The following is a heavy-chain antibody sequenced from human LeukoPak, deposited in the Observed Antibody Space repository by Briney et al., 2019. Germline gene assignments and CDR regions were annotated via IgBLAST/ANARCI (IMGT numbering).Heavy chain of an antibody. Sequence: PGGSLRLSCAASGFTFSSYAMHWVRQAPGKGLEWVAVISYDGSNKYYADSVKGRFTISRDNSKNTLYLQMNSLRAEDTAVYYCAKGANYYYDSSGYATFDYWGQGTLVTVSS. CDR3: AKGANYYYDSSGYATFDY. CDR1: GFTFSSYA. J-gene: IGHJ4*02. D-gene: IGHD3-22*01. V-gene: IGHV3-30-3*01. CDR2: ISYDGSNK.